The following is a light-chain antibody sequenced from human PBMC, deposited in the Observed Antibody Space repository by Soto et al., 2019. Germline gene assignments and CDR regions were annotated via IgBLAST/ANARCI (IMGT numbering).Light chain of an antibody. CDR3: QQYGSSPPT. CDR1: QSVSSSY. CDR2: GAS. J-gene: IGKJ1*01. Sequence: EIVLTQSPGTLSLSPGERATLSCRASQSVSSSYLAWYQQKPGQAPRLLIYGASSRATGIPDRFSGSGSGTDFTLTISRLEPEDFAVYYCQQYGSSPPTFGQGTMVDNK. V-gene: IGKV3-20*01.